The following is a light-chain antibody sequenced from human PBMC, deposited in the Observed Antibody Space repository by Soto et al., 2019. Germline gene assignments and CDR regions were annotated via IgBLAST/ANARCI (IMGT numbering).Light chain of an antibody. CDR3: QSYDSSLSGYVV. V-gene: IGLV1-40*01. CDR1: SSNNGAGYD. J-gene: IGLJ2*01. CDR2: GNS. Sequence: QSVLTQPPSVSGATGQRVTISCTGSSSNNGAGYDVHWYQQLPGTAPKLLIYGNSNRPSGVPDRFSGSKSGTSASLAITGLQAEDEAEYYCQSYDSSLSGYVVFGGGTKLTVL.